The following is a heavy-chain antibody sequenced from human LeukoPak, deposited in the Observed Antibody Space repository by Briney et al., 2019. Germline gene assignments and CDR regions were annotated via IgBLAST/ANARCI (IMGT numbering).Heavy chain of an antibody. V-gene: IGHV3-53*01. Sequence: PGGSLRPSCAASGLTVSSNYMSWVRQAPGKGLEWVSLIYSSGNAYYSDSVKGRFTISRDNSKNTLFLQMNSLTAEDTAMYYCTRTFLSGDGYKVGYFDYWGQGTLVTVSS. D-gene: IGHD5-24*01. J-gene: IGHJ4*02. CDR2: IYSSGNA. CDR3: TRTFLSGDGYKVGYFDY. CDR1: GLTVSSNY.